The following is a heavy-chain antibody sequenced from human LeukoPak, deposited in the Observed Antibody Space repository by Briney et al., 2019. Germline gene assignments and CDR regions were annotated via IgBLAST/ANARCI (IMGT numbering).Heavy chain of an antibody. CDR1: GYTFTGYY. Sequence: ASVKVSCKASGYTFTGYYMHWVRQAPGQGLEWMGWINPNSGGTNYAQKFQGRVTMTRDTSISTAYMELSRLGSDDTAVYYCARGSLRYCSGGSCYSNHYFDYWGQGTLVTVSS. J-gene: IGHJ4*02. D-gene: IGHD2-15*01. CDR3: ARGSLRYCSGGSCYSNHYFDY. V-gene: IGHV1-2*02. CDR2: INPNSGGT.